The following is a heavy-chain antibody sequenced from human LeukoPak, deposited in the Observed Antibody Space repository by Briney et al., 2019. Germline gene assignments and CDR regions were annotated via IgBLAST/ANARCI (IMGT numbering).Heavy chain of an antibody. CDR2: FDPEDGET. V-gene: IGHV1-24*01. D-gene: IGHD6-6*01. J-gene: IGHJ5*02. CDR3: ATEDYSSSSLRWFDP. Sequence: ASVKVSCKVSGYTLTELFMHWVRQAPGKGLEWMGGFDPEDGETIYAQKFQGRVTMTEDTSTDTAYMELSSLRSEDTAVYYCATEDYSSSSLRWFDPWGQGTLVTVSS. CDR1: GYTLTELF.